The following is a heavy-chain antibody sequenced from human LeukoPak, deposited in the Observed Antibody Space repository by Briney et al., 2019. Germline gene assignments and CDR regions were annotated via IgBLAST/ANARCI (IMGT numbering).Heavy chain of an antibody. D-gene: IGHD3-10*01. CDR1: GFTFSSYS. CDR3: ARRGVGEYYYGSGNYYLDY. J-gene: IGHJ4*02. CDR2: IKQDGSEK. V-gene: IGHV3-7*01. Sequence: GGSLRLSCAASGFTFSSYSMNWVRQAPGKGLEWVANIKQDGSEKYYVDSVKGRFTISRDNAKNSLYLQMNSLRAEDTAVYYCARRGVGEYYYGSGNYYLDYWGQGTLVTVSS.